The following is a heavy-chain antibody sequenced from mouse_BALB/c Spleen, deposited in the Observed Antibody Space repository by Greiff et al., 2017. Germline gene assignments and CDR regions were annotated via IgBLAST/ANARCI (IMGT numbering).Heavy chain of an antibody. CDR1: GYSITSDYA. V-gene: IGHV3-2*02. Sequence: EVQLQQSGPGLVKPSQSLSLTCTVTGYSITSDYAWNWIRQFPGNKLEWMGYISYSGSTSYNPSLKSRISITRDTSKNQFFLQLNSVTTEDTATYYCATIYYDYDFYAMDYWGQGTSVTVSS. J-gene: IGHJ4*01. CDR3: ATIYYDYDFYAMDY. CDR2: ISYSGST. D-gene: IGHD2-4*01.